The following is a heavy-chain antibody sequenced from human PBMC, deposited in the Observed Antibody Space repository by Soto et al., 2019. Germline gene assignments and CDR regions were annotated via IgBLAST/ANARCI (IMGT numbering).Heavy chain of an antibody. CDR2: INHSGST. CDR1: GGSFSGYY. V-gene: IGHV4-34*01. Sequence: QVQLQQWGAGLLKPSETLSLTCAVYGGSFSGYYWSWIRQPPGKGLEWIGEINHSGSTNYNPSLKSRVTISVDTSKNQFSLKLSSVTAADTAVYYCARVLYSYYYDSSGYFNWFDPWGQGTLVTVSS. D-gene: IGHD3-22*01. CDR3: ARVLYSYYYDSSGYFNWFDP. J-gene: IGHJ5*02.